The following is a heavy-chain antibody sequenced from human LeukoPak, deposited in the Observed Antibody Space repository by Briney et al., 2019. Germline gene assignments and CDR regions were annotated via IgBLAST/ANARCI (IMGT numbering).Heavy chain of an antibody. D-gene: IGHD3-10*01. Sequence: GGSLRLSCAASGFTFSSYWMSWVRQAPGKELEWVANIKQDGSEKYYVDSVKGRFTISRDNAKNSLYLQMNSLRAEDTAVYYCARDGVLLWFGELPDYWGQGTLVTVSS. CDR1: GFTFSSYW. CDR2: IKQDGSEK. V-gene: IGHV3-7*03. CDR3: ARDGVLLWFGELPDY. J-gene: IGHJ4*02.